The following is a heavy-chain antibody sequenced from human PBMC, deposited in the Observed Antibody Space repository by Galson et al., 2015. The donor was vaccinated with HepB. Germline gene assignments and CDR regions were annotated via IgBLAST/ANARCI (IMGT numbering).Heavy chain of an antibody. V-gene: IGHV3-30*18. CDR2: ISYDGSNK. J-gene: IGHJ4*02. CDR1: GFTFSSYG. CDR3: AKDFDAYCGGDCFIDY. D-gene: IGHD2-21*01. Sequence: SLRLSCAASGFTFSSYGMHWVRQAPGKGLEWVAVISYDGSNKYYADSVKGRFTISRDNSKDTLYLQMNSLRAEDTAVYYCAKDFDAYCGGDCFIDYWGQGTLVTVSS.